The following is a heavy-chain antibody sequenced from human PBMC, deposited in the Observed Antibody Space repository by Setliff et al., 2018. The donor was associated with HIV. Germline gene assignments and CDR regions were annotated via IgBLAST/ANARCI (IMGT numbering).Heavy chain of an antibody. Sequence: ETLSLTCTVSGYSISSYSWNWIRQSPGGGLEWIGFIFSSGSTKYNPSLQSRVTMSIDTSKNQFSLRLTSVTAADTAVYYCARRIDDSGSFPDKNWFDTWGQGSLVTVSS. CDR1: GYSISSYS. CDR2: IFSSGST. V-gene: IGHV4-4*09. D-gene: IGHD3-10*01. J-gene: IGHJ5*02. CDR3: ARRIDDSGSFPDKNWFDT.